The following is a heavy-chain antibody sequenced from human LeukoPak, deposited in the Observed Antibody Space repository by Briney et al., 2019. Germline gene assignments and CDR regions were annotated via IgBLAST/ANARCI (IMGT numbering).Heavy chain of an antibody. V-gene: IGHV3-11*05. D-gene: IGHD2-2*01. Sequence: KPGGSLRLSCAASGFTFSDYYMSWIRQAPGKGLEWVSYISTRSTYTNYADSVKGRFTVSRDNAKNSLYLQMNSLRAEDTAVYYCAREACSSTSCSPHDYWSQGTLVTVSS. J-gene: IGHJ4*02. CDR2: ISTRSTYT. CDR1: GFTFSDYY. CDR3: AREACSSTSCSPHDY.